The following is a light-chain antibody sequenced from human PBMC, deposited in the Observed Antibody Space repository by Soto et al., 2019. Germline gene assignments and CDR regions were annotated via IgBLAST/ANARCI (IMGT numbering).Light chain of an antibody. CDR2: VKSDGSH. V-gene: IGLV4-69*01. CDR3: QTWDTGIVV. J-gene: IGLJ2*01. CDR1: SGHGNYV. Sequence: QLVLTQSPSASASLXXXXKLTCTLSSGHGNYVIAWHQQQPEKGPRYLMKVKSDGSHTKGDGIPDRFSGSSSGAERYLAISSLQSEDEADYFCQTWDTGIVVFGGGTKLTVL.